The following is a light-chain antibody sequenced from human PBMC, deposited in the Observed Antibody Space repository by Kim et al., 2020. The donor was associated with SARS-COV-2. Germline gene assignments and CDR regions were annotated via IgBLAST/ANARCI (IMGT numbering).Light chain of an antibody. Sequence: GPSITISCTGTSSDVGGYNYVSWYQQHPGKAPKLMIYDVSNRPSGVSNRFSGSKSGKTASLTISGLQAEDEGDYYCSSYTTSSTLVFGGGTQLTVL. CDR2: DVS. CDR3: SSYTTSSTLV. CDR1: SSDVGGYNY. J-gene: IGLJ2*01. V-gene: IGLV2-14*03.